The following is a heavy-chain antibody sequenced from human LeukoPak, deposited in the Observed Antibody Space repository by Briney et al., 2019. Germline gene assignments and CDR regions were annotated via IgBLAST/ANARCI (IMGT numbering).Heavy chain of an antibody. V-gene: IGHV3-7*04. CDR1: GFGFSSYW. D-gene: IGHD6-6*01. CDR2: IKEDGSDK. CDR3: ARGYSSSADV. Sequence: PGGSLRLSCAASGFGFSSYWMSWVRQAPGKGLEWVANIKEDGSDKYYVDSVEGRFTISRDNAKNSLYLQMNSLRAEDTAVYYCARGYSSSADVWGKGTTVTVSS. J-gene: IGHJ6*04.